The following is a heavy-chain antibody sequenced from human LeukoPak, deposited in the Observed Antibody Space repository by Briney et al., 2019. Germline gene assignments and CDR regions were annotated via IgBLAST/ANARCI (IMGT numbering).Heavy chain of an antibody. CDR1: GGSISSGGYY. V-gene: IGHV4-61*08. D-gene: IGHD1-14*01. CDR2: IYYSGST. CDR3: ARGVLSESTTYYFDY. Sequence: PSQTLSLTCTVSGGSISSGGYYWSWIRQPPGKGLEWIGYIYYSGSTNYNPSLKSRVTISVDTSKNQFSLKLSSVTAADTAVYYCARGVLSESTTYYFDYWGQGTLVTVSS. J-gene: IGHJ4*02.